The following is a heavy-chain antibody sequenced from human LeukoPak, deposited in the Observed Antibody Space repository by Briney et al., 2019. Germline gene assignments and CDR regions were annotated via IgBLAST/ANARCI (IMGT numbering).Heavy chain of an antibody. D-gene: IGHD3-10*02. CDR3: TRDSQDSYVYYMVV. J-gene: IGHJ6*03. Sequence: GGSLRLSCAVSGFTFSRYWMSWVRQAPGKGLEWVANISQDGSVKYYVDSVKGRFTISRDSVKNSLYLQMNSLRAEDTAVYYCTRDSQDSYVYYMVVWGKGTTVTVSS. CDR2: ISQDGSVK. CDR1: GFTFSRYW. V-gene: IGHV3-7*01.